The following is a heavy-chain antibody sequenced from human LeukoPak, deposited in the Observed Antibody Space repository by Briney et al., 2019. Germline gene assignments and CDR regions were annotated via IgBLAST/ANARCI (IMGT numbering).Heavy chain of an antibody. Sequence: ASVKVSCKASGGTFSSYAISWVRQAPGQGLEWMGRIIPILGIANYAQKFQGRVTITADKSTSTAYMELSSLRSEDTAVYYCARGSYPNWFDPWGQGTLVTVSS. CDR2: IIPILGIA. D-gene: IGHD5-18*01. J-gene: IGHJ5*02. V-gene: IGHV1-69*04. CDR1: GGTFSSYA. CDR3: ARGSYPNWFDP.